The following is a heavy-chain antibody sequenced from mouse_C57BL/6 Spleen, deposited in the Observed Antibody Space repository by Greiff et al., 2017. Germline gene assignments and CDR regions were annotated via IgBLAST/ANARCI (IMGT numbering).Heavy chain of an antibody. CDR3: TRRRYGSSVDY. J-gene: IGHJ2*01. Sequence: VKLQQSGAELVRPGASVTLSCKASGYTFTDYEMHWVLQTPVHGLEWLGAIAPETGGTAYNQTFKGKSILTADKSSSTAYMELLSLTSEDSAVYYCTRRRYGSSVDYWGPGTTRTVSS. CDR2: IAPETGGT. D-gene: IGHD1-1*01. V-gene: IGHV1-15*01. CDR1: GYTFTDYE.